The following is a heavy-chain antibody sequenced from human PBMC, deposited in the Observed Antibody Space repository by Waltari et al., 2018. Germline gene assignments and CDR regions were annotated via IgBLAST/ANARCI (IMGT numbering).Heavy chain of an antibody. D-gene: IGHD5-12*01. J-gene: IGHJ4*02. V-gene: IGHV1-69*12. CDR3: ARGNRGNIVATIGALDY. Sequence: QVQLVQSGAEVKKPGASVTVACKASGGTFSSYAISRGRQASGQGLEWMGVIIPIFGTANYAQKFQGRVTITADESTSTAYMELSSLRSEDTAVYYCARGNRGNIVATIGALDYWGQGTLVTVSS. CDR2: IIPIFGTA. CDR1: GGTFSSYA.